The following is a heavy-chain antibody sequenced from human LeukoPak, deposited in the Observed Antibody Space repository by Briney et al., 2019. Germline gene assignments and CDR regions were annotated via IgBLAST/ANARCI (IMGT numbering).Heavy chain of an antibody. D-gene: IGHD6-13*01. CDR3: ARVVRYSSSWYGYYYYYMDV. CDR1: GGSISSYY. J-gene: IGHJ6*03. CDR2: IYTSGST. V-gene: IGHV4-4*07. Sequence: SETLSLTCTVSGGSISSYYWSWIRQPAGKGLEWIGRIYTSGSTNYNPSLKSRVTMSVDTSKNQFSLKLSSVTAADTAVYYCARVVRYSSSWYGYYYYYMDVWGKGTTVTISS.